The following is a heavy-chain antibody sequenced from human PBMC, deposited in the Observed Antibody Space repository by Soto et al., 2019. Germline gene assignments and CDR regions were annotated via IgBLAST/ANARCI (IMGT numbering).Heavy chain of an antibody. D-gene: IGHD3-3*01. J-gene: IGHJ5*02. CDR3: ARAGLEWSYNWFDP. CDR1: GGSISSGPYS. CDR2: FYYSGST. V-gene: IGHV4-39*01. Sequence: LSLTCTVSGGSISSGPYSWGWIRQPPGKGLEWIGTFYYSGSTYYNPSLESRVTISVDTSKNQFSLKVSSVTAADTAVYYCARAGLEWSYNWFDPWGQGTLVTVSS.